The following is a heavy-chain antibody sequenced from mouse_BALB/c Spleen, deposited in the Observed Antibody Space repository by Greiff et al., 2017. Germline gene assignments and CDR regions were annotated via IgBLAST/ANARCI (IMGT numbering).Heavy chain of an antibody. D-gene: IGHD1-3*01. V-gene: IGHV2-9*02. CDR2: IWAGGST. Sequence: QVQLQQSGPGLVAPSQSLSITCTVSGFSLTSYGVHWVRQPPGKGLEWLGVIWAGGSTNYNSALMSRLSISKDNSKSQVFLKMNSLQTDDTAMYYCARVPLGPSGRYYFDYWGQGTTLTVSS. CDR1: GFSLTSYG. CDR3: ARVPLGPSGRYYFDY. J-gene: IGHJ2*01.